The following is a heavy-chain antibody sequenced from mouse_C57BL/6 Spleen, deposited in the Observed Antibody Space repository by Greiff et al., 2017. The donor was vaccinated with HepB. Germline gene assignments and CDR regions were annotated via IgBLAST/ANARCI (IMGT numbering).Heavy chain of an antibody. D-gene: IGHD4-1*01. Sequence: DVQLVESGGGLVQPGGSMKLSCVASGFTFSNYWMNWVRQSPEKGLEWVAQIRLKSDNYATHYAESVKGRFTISRDYSKSSVYLQMNNLRAEDTGIYYCTGLGGYWGQGTTLTVSS. CDR1: GFTFSNYW. CDR2: IRLKSDNYAT. CDR3: TGLGGY. J-gene: IGHJ2*01. V-gene: IGHV6-3*01.